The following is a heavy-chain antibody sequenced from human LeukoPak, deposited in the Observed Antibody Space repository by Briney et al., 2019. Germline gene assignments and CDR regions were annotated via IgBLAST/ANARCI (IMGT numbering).Heavy chain of an antibody. CDR1: GFTFSNYG. CDR3: AKDKIWGEDYFDY. D-gene: IGHD3-16*01. V-gene: IGHV3-30*02. CDR2: IRYDATIK. J-gene: IGHJ4*02. Sequence: GGSLRLSCAASGFTFSNYGMHWVRQAPGKGLEWVAFIRYDATIKYYADSVKGRFTISRDNSKNTLFLQMDSLRVEDTAVYYCAKDKIWGEDYFDYWGQGTLVTVSS.